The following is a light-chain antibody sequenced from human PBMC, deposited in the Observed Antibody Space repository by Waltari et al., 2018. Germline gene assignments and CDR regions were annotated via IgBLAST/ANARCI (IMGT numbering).Light chain of an antibody. J-gene: IGLJ1*01. CDR1: SGDVGDYNP. V-gene: IGLV2-14*01. CDR2: GVN. Sequence: QSALTQPASVSGSPGQSLTISCTGTSGDVGDYNPVSWYQQPPGKAPKLMIYGVNNRPSGISNRFSGSKSGNTASLTISGLQAEDEADYYCSSYTSSGTYVFGVGTKVTVL. CDR3: SSYTSSGTYV.